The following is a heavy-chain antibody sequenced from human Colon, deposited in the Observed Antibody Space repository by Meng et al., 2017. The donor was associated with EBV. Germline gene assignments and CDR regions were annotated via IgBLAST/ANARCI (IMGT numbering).Heavy chain of an antibody. D-gene: IGHD3-22*01. CDR2: TSHSGST. J-gene: IGHJ4*02. CDR1: GGSISRSDW. V-gene: IGHV4-4*02. CDR3: ASSDYYRSDY. Sequence: QVQLQESGPGLVKPSEXLSLTCAVSGGSISRSDWWSWARQPPGKGLEWIGETSHSGSTDYSPSLKSRVTISLDKSKNQLSLKLNSVTAADTAVYYCASSDYYRSDYWGQGTLVTVSS.